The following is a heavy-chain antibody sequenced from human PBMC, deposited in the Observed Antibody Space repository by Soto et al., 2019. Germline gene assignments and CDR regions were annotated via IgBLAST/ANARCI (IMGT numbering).Heavy chain of an antibody. CDR2: ISAYNGNT. Sequence: ASVKVSCKASGYTFTSYGISWVRQAPGQGLEWMGWISAYNGNTNYAQKLQGRVTMTTDTSTSTAYMELRSLRSDDTAVYYCARGEESSSGIYYYYYGMDVWGQGTTVTVSS. V-gene: IGHV1-18*04. CDR1: GYTFTSYG. D-gene: IGHD6-6*01. J-gene: IGHJ6*02. CDR3: ARGEESSSGIYYYYYGMDV.